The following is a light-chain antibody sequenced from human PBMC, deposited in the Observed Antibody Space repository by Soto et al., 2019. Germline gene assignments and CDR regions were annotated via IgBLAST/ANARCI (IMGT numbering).Light chain of an antibody. CDR1: QSVSSSY. Sequence: EIVLTQSPGTLSLSPGERATLSCRASQSVSSSYLAWYQQKPGQAPRPLIYGASSRATGIPDRFSGSVSGTDFTLTISRLETEDFAVYYCLQYGSSPYTFGQGTKLEIK. CDR2: GAS. J-gene: IGKJ2*01. V-gene: IGKV3-20*01. CDR3: LQYGSSPYT.